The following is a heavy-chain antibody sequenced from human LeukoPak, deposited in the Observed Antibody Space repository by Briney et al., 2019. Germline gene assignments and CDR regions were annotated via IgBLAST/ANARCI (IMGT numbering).Heavy chain of an antibody. CDR2: IIPIFGTA. D-gene: IGHD3-10*01. CDR3: ARVAPGSGSYLAYFDY. Sequence: SVKVSCKASGYTFTSYAISWVRQAPGQGLEWMGGIIPIFGTANYAQKFQGRVTITADESTSTAYMELSSLRSEDTAVYYCARVAPGSGSYLAYFDYWGQGTLVTVSS. CDR1: GYTFTSYA. J-gene: IGHJ4*02. V-gene: IGHV1-69*13.